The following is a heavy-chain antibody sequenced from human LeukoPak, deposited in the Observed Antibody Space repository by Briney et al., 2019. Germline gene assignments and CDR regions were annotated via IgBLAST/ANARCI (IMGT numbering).Heavy chain of an antibody. CDR3: ASGFFASGYYYGMDV. Sequence: SETLSLTCTVSGGSISSSSYYWGWIRQPPGKGLEWIGSIYYSGSTYYNPSLKSRVTISVDTSKNQFSLKLSSVTAADTAVYYCASGFFASGYYYGMDVWGQGTTVTVSS. V-gene: IGHV4-39*07. CDR2: IYYSGST. CDR1: GGSISSSSYY. D-gene: IGHD3-3*01. J-gene: IGHJ6*02.